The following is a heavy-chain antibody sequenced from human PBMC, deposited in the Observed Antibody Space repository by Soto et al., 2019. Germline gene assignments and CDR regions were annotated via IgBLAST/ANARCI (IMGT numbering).Heavy chain of an antibody. CDR1: GFTFSSYW. CDR2: MSSDGSST. D-gene: IGHD3-22*01. CDR3: ARVRNYYDRNYFDY. Sequence: GGSLRLSCAASGFTFSSYWMHWVRQAPGKKELVWVSRMSSDGSSTSYADSVKGRFTISRDNAKNTLYLQMNSLRAEDTAVYYCARVRNYYDRNYFDYWGQGTLVTVSS. V-gene: IGHV3-74*01. J-gene: IGHJ4*02.